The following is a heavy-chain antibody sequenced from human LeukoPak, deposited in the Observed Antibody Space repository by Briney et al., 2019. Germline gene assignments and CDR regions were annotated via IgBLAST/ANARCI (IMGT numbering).Heavy chain of an antibody. CDR3: ARDDFYLDY. D-gene: IGHD2-21*02. CDR2: ISAYNGNT. Sequence: ASVKVSCKASGYIFSSYGLSWVRQAPGQGLEWMGRISAYNGNTNYAQKLQGRIPMTTDTSTSTAYMELRSLRSDDTAVYYCARDDFYLDYWGQGTLVTVSS. V-gene: IGHV1-18*01. CDR1: GYIFSSYG. J-gene: IGHJ4*02.